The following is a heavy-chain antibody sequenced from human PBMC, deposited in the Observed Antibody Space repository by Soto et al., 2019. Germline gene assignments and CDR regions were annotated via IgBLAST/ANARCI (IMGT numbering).Heavy chain of an antibody. CDR2: ISYDGSNK. V-gene: IGHV3-30-3*01. Sequence: QVQLVESGGGVVQPGRSLRLSCAASGFTFSSYAMHWVRQAPGKGLEWVAVISYDGSNKYYADSVKARFTISRDNSKNTLYLQMNSLRAEDTAVYYCARDMMKQQLVKQYYGMDVWGQGTTVTVSS. D-gene: IGHD6-13*01. CDR3: ARDMMKQQLVKQYYGMDV. CDR1: GFTFSSYA. J-gene: IGHJ6*02.